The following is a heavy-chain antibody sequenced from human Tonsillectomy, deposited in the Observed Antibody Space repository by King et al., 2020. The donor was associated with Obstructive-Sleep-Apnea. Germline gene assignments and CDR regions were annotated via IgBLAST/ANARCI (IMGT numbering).Heavy chain of an antibody. CDR3: ARVFGFWSGYGRVYYYYYGMDV. J-gene: IGHJ6*02. D-gene: IGHD3-3*01. V-gene: IGHV4-34*01. CDR2: INHSGST. Sequence: VQLQQWGAGLLKPSETLSLTCAVYVGSFSGYYWSWIRQPPGKGLEWIGEINHSGSTNYNPSLKSRVTISVDTAKNQFSLKLSSVTAADTAVYYCARVFGFWSGYGRVYYYYYGMDVWGHGTTVTVSS. CDR1: VGSFSGYY.